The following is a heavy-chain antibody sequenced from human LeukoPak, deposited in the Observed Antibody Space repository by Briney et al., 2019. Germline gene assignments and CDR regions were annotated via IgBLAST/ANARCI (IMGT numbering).Heavy chain of an antibody. CDR3: ARNRGYCSSTSCYQVADY. CDR1: GYTFTSYD. V-gene: IGHV1-8*01. J-gene: IGHJ4*02. Sequence: GASVKVSCKASGYTFTSYDINWVRQATGQGLEWMGWMNPNSGNTGYAQKFQGRVTMTRNTSISTAYMELSSLRSEDTAVYYCARNRGYCSSTSCYQVADYWGQGTLATVSS. CDR2: MNPNSGNT. D-gene: IGHD2-2*01.